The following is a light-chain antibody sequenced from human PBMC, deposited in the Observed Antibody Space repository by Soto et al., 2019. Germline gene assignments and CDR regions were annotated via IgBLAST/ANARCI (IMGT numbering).Light chain of an antibody. V-gene: IGKV4-1*01. J-gene: IGKJ4*01. Sequence: DIVMTQSPDSLAVSLGESATINCKSSQSVLYSSNNKNYLAWYQQRPGQPPTLLIYWASTRESGVPDRFTGSGSGTDFTLTISSLQAEDVAVYYGHQYHSFPLTFGGGTRVQIK. CDR3: HQYHSFPLT. CDR1: QSVLYSSNNKNY. CDR2: WAS.